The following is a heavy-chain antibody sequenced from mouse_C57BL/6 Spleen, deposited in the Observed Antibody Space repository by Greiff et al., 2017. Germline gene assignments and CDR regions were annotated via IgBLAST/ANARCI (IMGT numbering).Heavy chain of an antibody. Sequence: DVKLVESGGGLVKPGGSLKLSCAASGFTFSSYAMSWVRQTPEKRLEWVATISDGGSYTYYPDNVKGRFTISRDNAKNNLYLQMSHLKSEDTAMYYCARYYYGSSYAMDYWGQGTSVTVSS. V-gene: IGHV5-4*03. CDR1: GFTFSSYA. CDR2: ISDGGSYT. J-gene: IGHJ4*01. D-gene: IGHD1-1*01. CDR3: ARYYYGSSYAMDY.